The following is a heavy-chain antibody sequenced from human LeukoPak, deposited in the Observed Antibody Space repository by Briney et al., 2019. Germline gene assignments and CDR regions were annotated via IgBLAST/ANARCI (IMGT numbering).Heavy chain of an antibody. CDR2: TYYRSKWYN. V-gene: IGHV6-1*01. CDR1: GDSVSSNSAA. CDR3: AKGSYQADWFDP. Sequence: SQTLSLTCAISGDSVSSNSAAWNWIRQSPSRGLEWLGRTYYRSKWYNDYAASVKSRITINPDTSKNQFSLQLNSVTPEDTAVYYCAKGSYQADWFDPWGQGTLVTVSS. J-gene: IGHJ5*02.